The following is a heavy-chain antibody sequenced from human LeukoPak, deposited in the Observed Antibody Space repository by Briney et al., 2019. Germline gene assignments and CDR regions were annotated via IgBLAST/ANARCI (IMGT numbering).Heavy chain of an antibody. V-gene: IGHV3-74*01. D-gene: IGHD6-19*01. CDR1: GFTFSGYW. Sequence: GGSLRLSCAASGFTFSGYWMHWVRQAPGKGLVWVSRISTDGSSNTYANSVKGRFTISRDNAKNTLYLQMNSLRAEDTAVYYCARGRLTSSWYYFDYWGQGTLVTVSS. CDR3: ARGRLTSSWYYFDY. J-gene: IGHJ4*02. CDR2: ISTDGSSN.